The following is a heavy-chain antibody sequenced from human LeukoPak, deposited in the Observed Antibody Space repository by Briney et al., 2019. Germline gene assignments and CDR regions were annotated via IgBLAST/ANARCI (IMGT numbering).Heavy chain of an antibody. CDR2: IYYSGST. CDR1: GGSISSYY. D-gene: IGHD3-22*01. Sequence: SETLSLTCIVSGGSISSYYWSWIRQPPGKGLEWIGYIYYSGSTYYNPSLKSRVTISVDTSKNQFSLKLSSVTAADTAVYYCVQDSSGYYYWGQGTLVTVSS. V-gene: IGHV4-59*04. J-gene: IGHJ4*02. CDR3: VQDSSGYYY.